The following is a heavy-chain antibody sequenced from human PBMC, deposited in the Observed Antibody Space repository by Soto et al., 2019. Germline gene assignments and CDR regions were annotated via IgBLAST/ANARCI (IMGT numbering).Heavy chain of an antibody. CDR1: GFTFSSYS. CDR2: ISSSSSTI. Sequence: GGSLRLSCAASGFTFSSYSMNWVRQAPGKGLEWVSYISSSSSTIYYADSVKGRFTISRDNAKNSLYLQMNSLRDEDTAVYYYARDNDVPYYDFWSGYYPPYYYYGMDVWGQGTTVTVSS. J-gene: IGHJ6*02. CDR3: ARDNDVPYYDFWSGYYPPYYYYGMDV. V-gene: IGHV3-48*02. D-gene: IGHD3-3*01.